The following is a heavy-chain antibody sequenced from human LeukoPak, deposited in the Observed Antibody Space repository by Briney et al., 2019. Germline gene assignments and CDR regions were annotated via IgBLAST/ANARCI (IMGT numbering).Heavy chain of an antibody. CDR2: IRFDGSNK. CDR1: GFTFSSYG. J-gene: IGHJ6*03. V-gene: IGHV3-30*02. D-gene: IGHD5-12*01. CDR3: AKDPQWLRLGGRDYYYYMDV. Sequence: GGSLRLSCAASGFTFSSYGMYWVRQAPGKGLEWVAFIRFDGSNKYYANSVKGRFTISRDNSNNTLYLQMNSLRAEDTAVYYCAKDPQWLRLGGRDYYYYMDVWDKGTTVTVSS.